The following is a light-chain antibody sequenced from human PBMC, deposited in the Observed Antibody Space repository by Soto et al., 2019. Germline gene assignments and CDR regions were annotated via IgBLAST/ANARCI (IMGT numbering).Light chain of an antibody. J-gene: IGKJ2*01. CDR1: QDIRKY. Sequence: DIQMTQSPSSLSASVGDRVTITCQASQDIRKYLNWFQQKPGKAPKLLIYGASSLETGVPSRFTGSGSATNFTFTITSLQPEDIAKYYCQQYGSFPYTFGQGTELEIK. CDR2: GAS. V-gene: IGKV1-33*01. CDR3: QQYGSFPYT.